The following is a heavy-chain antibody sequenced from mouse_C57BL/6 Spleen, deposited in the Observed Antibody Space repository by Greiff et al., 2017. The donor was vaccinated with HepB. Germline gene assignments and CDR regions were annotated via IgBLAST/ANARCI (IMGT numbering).Heavy chain of an antibody. V-gene: IGHV1-54*01. Sequence: QVQLQQSGAELVRPGTSVKVSCKASGYAFTNYLIEWVKQRPGQGLEWIGVINPGSGGTNYNEKFKGKATLTADKSSSTAYMQLSSLTSEDSAVYFCARSYDYEGRFAYWGQGTLVTVSA. CDR1: GYAFTNYL. J-gene: IGHJ3*01. CDR2: INPGSGGT. CDR3: ARSYDYEGRFAY. D-gene: IGHD2-4*01.